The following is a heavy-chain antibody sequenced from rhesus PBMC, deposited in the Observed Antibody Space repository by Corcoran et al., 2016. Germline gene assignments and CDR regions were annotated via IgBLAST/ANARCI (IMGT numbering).Heavy chain of an antibody. J-gene: IGHJ4*01. CDR3: ARESFPGIAAAGNFDY. Sequence: EVQLVESGGGVVQPGGSLRLSCAASGFTFDDYAMHWVRQAPGKGLEWVSCISWNDCSTNLADAVKGQFTISKDNTKNSLYLQMGSLRAEDTALYYCARESFPGIAAAGNFDYWGQGVLVTVSS. CDR1: GFTFDDYA. V-gene: IGHV3-201*01. D-gene: IGHD6-25*01. CDR2: ISWNDCST.